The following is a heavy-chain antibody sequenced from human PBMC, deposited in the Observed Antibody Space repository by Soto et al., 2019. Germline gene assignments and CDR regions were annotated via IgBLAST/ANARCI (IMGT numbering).Heavy chain of an antibody. CDR1: GGTFSSYA. CDR3: ARDGAKDIVVVPGAIIGFDP. V-gene: IGHV1-69*01. D-gene: IGHD2-2*02. J-gene: IGHJ5*02. Sequence: QVQLVQSGAEVKKPGSSVKVSCKASGGTFSSYAISWVRQAPGQGREWMGGIIPIFGTANYAQKLQGRVTITADESTGTVDMGLSRLRSEDTAVYYCARDGAKDIVVVPGAIIGFDPWGQGTLVTVSS. CDR2: IIPIFGTA.